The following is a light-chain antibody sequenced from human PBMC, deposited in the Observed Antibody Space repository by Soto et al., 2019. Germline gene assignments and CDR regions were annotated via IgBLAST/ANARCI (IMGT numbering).Light chain of an antibody. V-gene: IGKV1-5*01. CDR2: AAS. CDR3: QQFSSYST. J-gene: IGKJ1*01. Sequence: DIQITQSPSTLSASVGDRVTITCRASQSIDNWLAWYQQKPGKAPKLLIYAASTLETGVPSRFSGSGSGTEFTLTIKSLQPDDFAAYYCQQFSSYSTFGQGTKV. CDR1: QSIDNW.